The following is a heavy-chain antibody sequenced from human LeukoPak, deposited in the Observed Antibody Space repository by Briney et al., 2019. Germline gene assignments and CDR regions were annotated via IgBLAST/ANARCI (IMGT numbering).Heavy chain of an antibody. CDR3: ARDATTDPGTVYMDV. CDR2: ISTSGSII. D-gene: IGHD6-13*01. CDR1: GFTFSSYE. Sequence: PGGSLRLSCAASGFTFSSYEMNWVRQAPGKGLEWILHISTSGSIIHYADSVKGRFTISRDNAKNSLYLQMNSLRAEDTALYFCARDATTDPGTVYMDVWGKGTTVTISS. V-gene: IGHV3-48*03. J-gene: IGHJ6*03.